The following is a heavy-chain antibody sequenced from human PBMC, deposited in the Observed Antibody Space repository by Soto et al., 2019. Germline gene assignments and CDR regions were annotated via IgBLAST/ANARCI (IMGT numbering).Heavy chain of an antibody. D-gene: IGHD3-22*01. V-gene: IGHV4-61*01. CDR3: ARVPGYYDSSGYSTYPDY. CDR1: GGSVSSGSYY. Sequence: KPSETLSLTCTVSGGSVSSGSYYWSWIRQPPGKGLEWIGYIYYSGSTNYNPSLKSRVTISVDTSMNQFSLKLSSVTAADTAVYYCARVPGYYDSSGYSTYPDYWGQGTLVTVSS. CDR2: IYYSGST. J-gene: IGHJ4*02.